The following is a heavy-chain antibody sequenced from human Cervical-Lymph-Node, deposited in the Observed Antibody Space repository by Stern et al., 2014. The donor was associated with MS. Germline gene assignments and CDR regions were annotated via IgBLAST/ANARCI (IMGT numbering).Heavy chain of an antibody. J-gene: IGHJ6*02. CDR1: GFTFSSYG. Sequence: QVQLVHSGGGVVQPGRSLRLSCAASGFTFSSYGMHWVRQAPGKGLEWVAVIWYDGSNKYYADSVKGRFTISRDNSKNTLYLQMNSLRAEDTAVYYCARDPGYGSGIGYYYYGMDVWGQGTTVTVSS. V-gene: IGHV3-33*01. CDR3: ARDPGYGSGIGYYYYGMDV. CDR2: IWYDGSNK. D-gene: IGHD3-10*01.